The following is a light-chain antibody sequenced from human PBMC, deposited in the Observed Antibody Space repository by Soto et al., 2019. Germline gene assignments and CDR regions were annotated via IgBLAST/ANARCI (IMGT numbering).Light chain of an antibody. V-gene: IGKV3-15*01. J-gene: IGKJ1*01. CDR1: QSVSSD. Sequence: EIVMTQSPATLSVSPGERATLSCRASQSVSSDLAWYHQKPGQAPRLLIYGASTRATGIPARLSGSGSGTDFTLTISSLQSEDFAVYYCQQYNNWPPWTFGQGTKVDIK. CDR2: GAS. CDR3: QQYNNWPPWT.